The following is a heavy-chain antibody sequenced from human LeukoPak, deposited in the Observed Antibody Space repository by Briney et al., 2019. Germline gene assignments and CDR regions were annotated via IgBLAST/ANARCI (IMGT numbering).Heavy chain of an antibody. CDR1: GFTFSNAW. V-gene: IGHV3-15*01. D-gene: IGHD6-13*01. CDR2: IKSKTDSGTT. J-gene: IGHJ4*02. Sequence: PGGSLRLSCAASGFTFSNAWMSWVRQAPGKGLEWVGRIKSKTDSGTTDYAAPVKGRFTISRDDSKNTLYLQMNSLKTEDTAVYYCAIWQQLDWGQGTLVTVSS. CDR3: AIWQQLD.